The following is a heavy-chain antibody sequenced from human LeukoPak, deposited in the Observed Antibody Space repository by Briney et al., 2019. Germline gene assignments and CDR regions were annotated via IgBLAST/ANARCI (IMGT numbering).Heavy chain of an antibody. CDR3: ARHVGGYNGETFVGDWYFDL. CDR1: GDSINAYY. CDR2: FYSTGSS. Sequence: SQTLSLTCTVTGDSINAYYWSWVRQPPGMGLEGIGYFYSTGSSNYNPSLKSRVTMSKDTSKNQFSLKLTSVSAADTAIYYCARHVGGYNGETFVGDWYFDLWGRGTLVAVSS. D-gene: IGHD5-18*01. V-gene: IGHV4-59*08. J-gene: IGHJ2*01.